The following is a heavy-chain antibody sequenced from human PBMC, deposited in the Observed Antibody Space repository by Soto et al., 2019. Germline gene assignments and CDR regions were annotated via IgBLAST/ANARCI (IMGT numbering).Heavy chain of an antibody. CDR2: IYYSGST. V-gene: IGHV4-59*01. J-gene: IGHJ3*02. D-gene: IGHD3-10*01. CDR1: GGSISSYY. CDR3: ARVGTMVRGVIIGGDAFDI. Sequence: ASETLSLTCTVSGGSISSYYWSWIRQPPGKGLEWIGYIYYSGSTNYNPSLKSRVTISVDTSKNQFSLKLSSVTAADTAVYYCARVGTMVRGVIIGGDAFDIWGQGTMVTVSS.